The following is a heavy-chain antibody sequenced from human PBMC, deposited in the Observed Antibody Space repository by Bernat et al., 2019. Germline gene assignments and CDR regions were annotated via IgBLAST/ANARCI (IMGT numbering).Heavy chain of an antibody. Sequence: QVQLVEPGGGVVQPGRSLRLSCAASGFTFSSYGMHWVRQAPGKGLEWVAVISYDGSNKYYADSVKGRFTISRDNSKNTLYLQMNSLRAEDTAVYYCAKGSAGTGLDYWGQGTLVTVSS. J-gene: IGHJ4*02. CDR1: GFTFSSYG. CDR3: AKGSAGTGLDY. V-gene: IGHV3-30*18. D-gene: IGHD1-7*01. CDR2: ISYDGSNK.